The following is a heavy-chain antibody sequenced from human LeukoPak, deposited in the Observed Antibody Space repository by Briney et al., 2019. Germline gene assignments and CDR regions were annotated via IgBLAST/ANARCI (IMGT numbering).Heavy chain of an antibody. CDR3: TWNYKDY. CDR1: GHTFSYAW. D-gene: IGHD1-7*01. CDR2: IKNKADGGTT. Sequence: GGSLRLSCSASGHTFSYAWMTSVRQAPGKGLEWVGRIKNKADGGTTDYAAPVKGRFTISRDDSKNTLYLQMNSLKTEDTAVYYCTWNYKDYWGQGTLVTVSS. V-gene: IGHV3-15*01. J-gene: IGHJ4*02.